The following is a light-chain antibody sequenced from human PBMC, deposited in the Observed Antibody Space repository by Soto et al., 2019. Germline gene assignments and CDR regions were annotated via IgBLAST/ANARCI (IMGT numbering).Light chain of an antibody. CDR2: GNS. V-gene: IGLV1-40*01. CDR1: SSNIGAGYD. CDR3: QSYDSSLSGYVV. J-gene: IGLJ2*01. Sequence: QSVLTRPPSVSGAPGQRVTISCTGSSSNIGAGYDVHWYQQLPGTAPKLLIYGNSNRPSGVPDRFSGSKSGTSASLAITGLQAEDEADYYGQSYDSSLSGYVVFGGGTKVTVL.